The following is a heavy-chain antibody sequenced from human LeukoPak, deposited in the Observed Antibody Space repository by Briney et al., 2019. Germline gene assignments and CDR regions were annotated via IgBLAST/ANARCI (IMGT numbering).Heavy chain of an antibody. J-gene: IGHJ6*02. D-gene: IGHD2-2*02. CDR2: INHSGSA. CDR3: ARGRGYCSSTSCYTPYYYYYGMDV. Sequence: SETLSLTCAVYGGSFSGYYWSWIRQPPGKGLEWIGEINHSGSANYNPSLKSRVTISVDTSKNQFSLKLSSVTAADTAVYYCARGRGYCSSTSCYTPYYYYYGMDVWGQGTTVTVSS. V-gene: IGHV4-34*01. CDR1: GGSFSGYY.